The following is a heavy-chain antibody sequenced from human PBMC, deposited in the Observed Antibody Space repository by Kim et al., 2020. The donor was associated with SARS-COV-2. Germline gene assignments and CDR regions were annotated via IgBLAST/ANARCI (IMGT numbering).Heavy chain of an antibody. CDR1: GYTFT. D-gene: IGHD2-2*01. Sequence: ASVKVSCKGSGYTFTMHWVRQAPGQRLEWMGWIHAGNGNTRYSPKFQGSVTITRDTFASTAYMEVSSLRSDDTAVYYCASGEFCGSSSCYSTLTNWGQGTLVTVSS. V-gene: IGHV1-3*01. CDR2: IHAGNGNT. J-gene: IGHJ1*01. CDR3: ASGEFCGSSSCYSTLTN.